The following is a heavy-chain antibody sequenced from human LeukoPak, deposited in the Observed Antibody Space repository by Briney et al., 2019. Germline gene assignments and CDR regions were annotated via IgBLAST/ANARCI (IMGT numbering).Heavy chain of an antibody. CDR3: ARDQIGYGLDY. CDR1: SGSINNHY. Sequence: SETLSLTCIVSSGSINNHYWSWIRQSPGKGLEWIGYIHDSGSTNYNPSLKSRVTISIDTSKNQFSLKLSSVTAADTAVYYCARDQIGYGLDYWGQGTLATVSS. D-gene: IGHD5-18*01. V-gene: IGHV4-59*11. CDR2: IHDSGST. J-gene: IGHJ4*02.